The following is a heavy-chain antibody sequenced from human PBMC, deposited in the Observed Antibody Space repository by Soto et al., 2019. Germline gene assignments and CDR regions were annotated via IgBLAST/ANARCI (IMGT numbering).Heavy chain of an antibody. D-gene: IGHD1-26*01. J-gene: IGHJ4*02. Sequence: SETLSLTCTVSGGSISSYYWSWIRQPAGKGLEWIGRIYTSGSTNYNPSLKSRVTMSVDTSKNQFSLMLTAVTAADTAVYYCARTHSGSYYSVFNYWGRGSLVTVSS. V-gene: IGHV4-4*07. CDR2: IYTSGST. CDR1: GGSISSYY. CDR3: ARTHSGSYYSVFNY.